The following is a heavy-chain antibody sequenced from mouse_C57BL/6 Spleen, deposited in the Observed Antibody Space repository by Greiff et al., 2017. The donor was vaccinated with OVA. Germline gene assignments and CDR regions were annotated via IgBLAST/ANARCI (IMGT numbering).Heavy chain of an antibody. CDR2: ISYDGSN. D-gene: IGHD2-1*01. Sequence: EVQLQESGPGLVKPSQSLSLTCSVTGYSITSGYYWNWIRQFPGNKLEWMGYISYDGSNNYNPSLKNRISITRDTSKNQFFLKLNSVTTEDTATYYCARADYGNWDYFDYWGQGTTLTVSS. J-gene: IGHJ2*01. CDR3: ARADYGNWDYFDY. CDR1: GYSITSGYY. V-gene: IGHV3-6*01.